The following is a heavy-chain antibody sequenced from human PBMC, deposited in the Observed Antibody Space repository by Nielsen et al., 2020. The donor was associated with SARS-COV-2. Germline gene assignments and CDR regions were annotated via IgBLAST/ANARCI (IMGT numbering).Heavy chain of an antibody. J-gene: IGHJ1*01. CDR3: TAVVVGRGYFQH. Sequence: GGSLRLSCAASGFTFSGSAMHWVRQASGKGLEWVGRIRSKANSYATAYAASVKGRFTISRDDSKNTAYLQMNSLKTEDTAVYYCTAVVVGRGYFQHWGQGTLVTVSS. CDR2: IRSKANSYAT. D-gene: IGHD2-15*01. V-gene: IGHV3-73*01. CDR1: GFTFSGSA.